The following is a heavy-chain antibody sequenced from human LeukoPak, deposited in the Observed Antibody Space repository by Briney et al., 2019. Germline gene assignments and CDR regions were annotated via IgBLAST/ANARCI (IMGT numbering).Heavy chain of an antibody. J-gene: IGHJ3*02. CDR2: VNPNSGNI. D-gene: IGHD1-26*01. Sequence: ASVKVSCKASGYTFTSYDINWVRQATGQGLEWMGWVNPNSGNIGYEQKVQGRVTVTRNASIRTAYMKLSSLRSEDTAVYYCARVRGRGAFDIWGRGTMVTVSS. V-gene: IGHV1-8*01. CDR3: ARVRGRGAFDI. CDR1: GYTFTSYD.